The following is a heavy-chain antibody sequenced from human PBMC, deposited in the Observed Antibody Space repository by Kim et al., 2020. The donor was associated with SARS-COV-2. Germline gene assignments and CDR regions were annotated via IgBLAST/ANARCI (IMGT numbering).Heavy chain of an antibody. CDR1: GFTFSSYA. CDR2: ISYDGSNK. CDR3: ARDKYYYGSGSIDY. J-gene: IGHJ4*02. Sequence: GGSLRLSCAASGFTFSSYAMHWVRQAPGKGLEWVAVISYDGSNKYYADSVKGRFTISRDNSKNTLYLQMNSLRAEDTAVYYCARDKYYYGSGSIDYWGQETLVTVSS. D-gene: IGHD3-10*01. V-gene: IGHV3-30*04.